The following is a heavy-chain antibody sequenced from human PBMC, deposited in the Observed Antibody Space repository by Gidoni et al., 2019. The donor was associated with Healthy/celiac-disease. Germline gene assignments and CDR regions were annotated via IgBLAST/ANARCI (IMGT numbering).Heavy chain of an antibody. Sequence: EVQLVESGGGLVKPGGSLRLSCAASGFTFSSYSMNWVRQAPGKGLEWVSSISSSSSYIYYADSVKGRFTISRDNAKNSLYLQMNSLRAEDTAVYYCARGPRGGMIVVVISNAFDIWGQGTMVTVSS. CDR1: GFTFSSYS. D-gene: IGHD3-22*01. CDR2: ISSSSSYI. J-gene: IGHJ3*02. CDR3: ARGPRGGMIVVVISNAFDI. V-gene: IGHV3-21*01.